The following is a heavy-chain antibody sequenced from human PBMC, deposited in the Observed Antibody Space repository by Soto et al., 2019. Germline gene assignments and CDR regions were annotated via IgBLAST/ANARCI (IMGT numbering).Heavy chain of an antibody. CDR3: ARAGGTTVTGLWHFDS. Sequence: QGQLVESGGGVVQPGGSLRLSCAASGFIFSAYGIHWVRQAPGKGLEWVAIVWNDGINKYYADSVKGRFTISRDNFKNTVDLQMNSLRVEDTAVYYCARAGGTTVTGLWHFDSWGQGTLVTVSS. D-gene: IGHD4-17*01. CDR1: GFIFSAYG. J-gene: IGHJ4*02. V-gene: IGHV3-33*01. CDR2: VWNDGINK.